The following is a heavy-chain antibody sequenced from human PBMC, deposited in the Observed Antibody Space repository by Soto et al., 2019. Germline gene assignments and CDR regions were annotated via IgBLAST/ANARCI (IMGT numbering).Heavy chain of an antibody. CDR2: IYSGGST. Sequence: EVQLVESGGGLVQPGGSLRLSCAASGFTVSSNSMSWVRQAPGEGLEWVSVIYSGGSTYYADSVKGRFTISRDNSKNTLYLQMNSLRAEDTAVYSCARDLVAGFDYWGRGTLVTVSP. J-gene: IGHJ4*02. CDR1: GFTVSSNS. V-gene: IGHV3-66*01. CDR3: ARDLVAGFDY. D-gene: IGHD6-19*01.